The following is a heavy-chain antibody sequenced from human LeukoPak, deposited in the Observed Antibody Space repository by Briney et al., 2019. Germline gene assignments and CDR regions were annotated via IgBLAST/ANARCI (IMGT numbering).Heavy chain of an antibody. CDR1: GFTFGNYS. CDR3: ARGGVSDFCYGFDY. Sequence: GGSLRLSCAASGFTFGNYSMNWVRQAPGKGLEWVAVISQDGSKEYYADSVKGRFPISRDNSKNTLYLQMNSLRAEDTAVYYCARGGVSDFCYGFDYWGQGTLVTVSS. D-gene: IGHD3-3*01. V-gene: IGHV3-30-3*01. J-gene: IGHJ4*02. CDR2: ISQDGSKE.